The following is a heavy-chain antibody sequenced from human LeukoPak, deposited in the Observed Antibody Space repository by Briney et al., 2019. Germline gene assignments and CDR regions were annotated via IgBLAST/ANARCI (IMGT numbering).Heavy chain of an antibody. V-gene: IGHV3-21*01. J-gene: IGHJ4*02. Sequence: GGSLRLSCAASGFTVSSNYMSWVRQAPGKGLEWVSSISSSSSYIYYADSVKGRFTISRDNAKNSLYLQMNSLRAEDTAVYYCARDASSSHFDYWGQGTLVTVSS. CDR1: GFTVSSNY. D-gene: IGHD6-6*01. CDR3: ARDASSSHFDY. CDR2: ISSSSSYI.